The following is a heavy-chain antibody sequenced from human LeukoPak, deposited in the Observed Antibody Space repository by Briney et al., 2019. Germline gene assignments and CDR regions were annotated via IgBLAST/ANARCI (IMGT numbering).Heavy chain of an antibody. D-gene: IGHD3-10*01. CDR2: ISPGGST. Sequence: QPGGSLRLSCAASGFTFSSYGMSWVRQAPGKGLEWVSNISPGGSTNYADSVKGRFTISRDNYKNTMYLQMNSLRAEDTAVYYCAKRSGSGGPFDYWGQGILVTVSS. V-gene: IGHV3-23*01. J-gene: IGHJ4*02. CDR1: GFTFSSYG. CDR3: AKRSGSGGPFDY.